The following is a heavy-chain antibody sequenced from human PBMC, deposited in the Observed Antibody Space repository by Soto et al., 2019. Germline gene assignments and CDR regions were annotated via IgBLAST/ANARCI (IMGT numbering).Heavy chain of an antibody. Sequence: ASVKVSCKASGYTFTSYGISWVRQAPGQGLEWMGWISAYNGNTNYAQKHQGRVTMTTDTSTSTAYMELRSLRSDDTAVYYCARGKRYCSSTSCYTTDYYYYGMDVWGQGTTVTVSS. CDR3: ARGKRYCSSTSCYTTDYYYYGMDV. CDR2: ISAYNGNT. J-gene: IGHJ6*02. CDR1: GYTFTSYG. D-gene: IGHD2-2*02. V-gene: IGHV1-18*04.